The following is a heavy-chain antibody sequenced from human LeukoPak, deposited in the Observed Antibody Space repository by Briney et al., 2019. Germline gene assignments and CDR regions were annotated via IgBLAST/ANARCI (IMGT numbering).Heavy chain of an antibody. J-gene: IGHJ4*02. Sequence: ASVKVSCKASGYTFPSYFRHWVRQAPGQGLEWMGIINPTGGSTTYAQKFQGRVTMTRDTSTSTVYMELSSLRSDDTAVYYCARTAARRFDYWGQGTLSPSPQ. V-gene: IGHV1-46*01. CDR1: GYTFPSYF. CDR3: ARTAARRFDY. D-gene: IGHD6-6*01. CDR2: INPTGGST.